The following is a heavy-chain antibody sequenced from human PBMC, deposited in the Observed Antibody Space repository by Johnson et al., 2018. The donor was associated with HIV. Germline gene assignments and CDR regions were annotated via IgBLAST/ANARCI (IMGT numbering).Heavy chain of an antibody. CDR3: ARPLNNFPSNFDAFDI. CDR1: GFTFNKYW. V-gene: IGHV3-7*01. J-gene: IGHJ3*02. CDR2: IKQDGSER. Sequence: VQLVESGGGLVQPGGSLRLSCAASGFTFNKYWMSWVRQAPGKGLEWVANIKQDGSERYYVDSVKGRFTISRDYAKNSLYLQMNSLRAEDTAVYYCARPLNNFPSNFDAFDIWGQGTMVTVSS. D-gene: IGHD4-11*01.